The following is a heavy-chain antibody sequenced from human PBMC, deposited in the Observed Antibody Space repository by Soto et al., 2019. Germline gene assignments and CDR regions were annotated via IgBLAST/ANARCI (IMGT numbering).Heavy chain of an antibody. CDR1: GYTFTSYD. V-gene: IGHV1-8*01. J-gene: IGHJ4*02. CDR2: MNPNTGNS. Sequence: ASVKVSCKASGYTFTSYDIYWVRQATGQGLEWMGWMNPNTGNSGYAQKFQGRVTVTSDTSINTVHMELSSMRSEDTAVYYCARRAETNGWNGFGADKYYFDFWGQGTLVTVSS. CDR3: ARRAETNGWNGFGADKYYFDF. D-gene: IGHD1-1*01.